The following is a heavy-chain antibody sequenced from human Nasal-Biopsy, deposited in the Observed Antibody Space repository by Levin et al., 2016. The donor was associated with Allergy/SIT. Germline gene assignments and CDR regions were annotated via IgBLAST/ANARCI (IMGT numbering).Heavy chain of an antibody. CDR2: INPSSGAT. CDR1: GYTFINHY. V-gene: IGHV1-46*01. CDR3: ARGSNRALARDILGSSAFDI. D-gene: IGHD3-9*01. Sequence: ASVKVSCKASGYTFINHYMHWVRQAPGQGLDWMGVINPSSGATGYAQRFQGRVAMTTDTSTRTVYLDLNSLTSEDTAVYYCARGSNRALARDILGSSAFDIWGQGTVVTVSS. J-gene: IGHJ3*02.